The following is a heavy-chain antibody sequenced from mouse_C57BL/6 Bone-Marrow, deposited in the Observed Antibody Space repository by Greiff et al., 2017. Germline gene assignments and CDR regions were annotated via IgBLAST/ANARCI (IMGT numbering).Heavy chain of an antibody. D-gene: IGHD1-1*01. J-gene: IGHJ4*01. CDR3: AREAYDYGSRYYAMDY. CDR1: GYTFTSYC. Sequence: QVQLQQPGAELVKPGASVKMSCKASGYTFTSYCITWVKQRPGQGLEWIGDIYPGSGSTNYNEKFKSKATLTVDTSSSTAYMQLSSLTSEDSAVYYWAREAYDYGSRYYAMDYWGQGTSVTVSS. V-gene: IGHV1-55*01. CDR2: IYPGSGST.